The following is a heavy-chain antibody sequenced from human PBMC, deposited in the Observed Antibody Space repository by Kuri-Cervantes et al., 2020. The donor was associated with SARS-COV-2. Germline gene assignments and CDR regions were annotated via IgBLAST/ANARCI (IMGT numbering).Heavy chain of an antibody. CDR1: GFTFSSYG. Sequence: GGSLRLSCAASGFTFSSYGMHCVRQAPGKGLEWVAVISYDGSNKYYADSVKGRFTISRDNSKNTLYLQMNSLRAEDTAVYYCAKAYDPYGMDVWGQGTTVTVSS. CDR2: ISYDGSNK. J-gene: IGHJ6*02. D-gene: IGHD5-12*01. V-gene: IGHV3-30*18. CDR3: AKAYDPYGMDV.